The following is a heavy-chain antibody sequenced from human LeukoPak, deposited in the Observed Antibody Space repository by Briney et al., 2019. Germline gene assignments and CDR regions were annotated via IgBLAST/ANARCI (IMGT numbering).Heavy chain of an antibody. CDR1: GFTFSSYS. V-gene: IGHV3-21*01. J-gene: IGHJ4*02. D-gene: IGHD3-10*01. CDR2: ISSSSSYI. CDR3: ARVWFGVHYFDY. Sequence: PGGSLRLSCAASGFTFSSYSMNWVRQAPGKGLEWVSSISSSSSYIYYADSVKGRFTISRDNAKNSLYLQMNSLRAEDTAVYYCARVWFGVHYFDYWGQGTLVTVSS.